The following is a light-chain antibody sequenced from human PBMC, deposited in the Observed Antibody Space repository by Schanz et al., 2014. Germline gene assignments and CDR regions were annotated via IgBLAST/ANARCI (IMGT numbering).Light chain of an antibody. CDR2: EVT. J-gene: IGLJ3*02. CDR3: AGWDDNLNAQV. CDR1: ISDVGSYNY. V-gene: IGLV2-8*01. Sequence: QSALTQPPSASASPGQSVTISCTGTISDVGSYNYVSWYQQYPGKAPKLLIYEVTKRPSGVPDRFSGSKSGTSASLAISGVQSEDEADYYCAGWDDNLNAQVFGGGTKLTVL.